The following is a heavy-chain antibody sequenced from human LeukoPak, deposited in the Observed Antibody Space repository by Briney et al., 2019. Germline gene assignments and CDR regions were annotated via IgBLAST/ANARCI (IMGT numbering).Heavy chain of an antibody. V-gene: IGHV3-30-3*01. CDR3: AREVDIVATIDYESGAFDI. CDR1: GFIFSNYW. J-gene: IGHJ3*02. D-gene: IGHD5-12*01. CDR2: ISYDGSNK. Sequence: PGGSLRLSCAASGFIFSNYWMSWVRQAPGKGLEWVAVISYDGSNKYYADSVKGRFTISRDNSKNTLYLQMNSLRAEDTAVYYCAREVDIVATIDYESGAFDIWGQGTMVTVSS.